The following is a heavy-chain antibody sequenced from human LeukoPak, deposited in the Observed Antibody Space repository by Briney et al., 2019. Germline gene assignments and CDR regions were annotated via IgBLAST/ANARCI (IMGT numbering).Heavy chain of an antibody. Sequence: PSETLSLTCAVYGGSFSGYYWSWIRQPPGKGLEWIGYIYYSGSTNYNPSLKSRVTISVGTSKNQFSLKLSSVTAADTAVYYCARKKGSSWYYWFDPWGQGTLVTVSS. CDR3: ARKKGSSWYYWFDP. J-gene: IGHJ5*02. D-gene: IGHD6-13*01. CDR2: IYYSGST. V-gene: IGHV4-59*08. CDR1: GGSFSGYY.